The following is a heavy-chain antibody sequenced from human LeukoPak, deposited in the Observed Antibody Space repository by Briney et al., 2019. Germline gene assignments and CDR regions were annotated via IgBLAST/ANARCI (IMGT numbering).Heavy chain of an antibody. Sequence: SETLSLTCAVSGGSISSSDWWSWVRQPPGRGLEWIGYIYRSENTNYNPSLKSRVTMSVDKSKNQFSLKLSSVTAADTAVYYCARDTPYGSGSFFQSFMGVSYYYYGMDVWGQGTTVTVSS. J-gene: IGHJ6*02. V-gene: IGHV4-4*02. D-gene: IGHD3-10*01. CDR1: GGSISSSDW. CDR3: ARDTPYGSGSFFQSFMGVSYYYYGMDV. CDR2: IYRSENT.